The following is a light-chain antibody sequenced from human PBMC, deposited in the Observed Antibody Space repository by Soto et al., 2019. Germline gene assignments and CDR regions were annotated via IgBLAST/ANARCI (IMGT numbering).Light chain of an antibody. V-gene: IGKV1-27*01. CDR2: AAS. J-gene: IGKJ1*01. CDR1: QGISTY. CDR3: LSYTGAPWP. Sequence: DIQMTQSPSSLSASVGDRVTITCRASQGISTYLVWYQQKPGTVPKLLIFAASTLRSGVPSRFSSSGSGTDFTLTISSLQPEDVATYYCLSYTGAPWPFGQGTKVEI.